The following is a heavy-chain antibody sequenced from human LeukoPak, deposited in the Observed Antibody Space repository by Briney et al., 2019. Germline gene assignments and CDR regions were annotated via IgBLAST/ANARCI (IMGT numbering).Heavy chain of an antibody. V-gene: IGHV4-4*07. CDR3: ARLYQQSKWKYYYYYMDV. CDR1: GGSVTTYY. CDR2: ISTSGTT. Sequence: SETLSLTCTVSGGSVTTYYWSWIRQSAGKGLEWIGHISTSGTTTYNPSLKSRVTISVDTSTKQFSLRLSSVTAADTAVYYCARLYQQSKWKYYYYYMDVWGKGTAVTVSS. J-gene: IGHJ6*03. D-gene: IGHD1-1*01.